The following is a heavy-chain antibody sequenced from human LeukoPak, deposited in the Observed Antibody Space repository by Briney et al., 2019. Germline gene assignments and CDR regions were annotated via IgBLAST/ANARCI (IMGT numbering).Heavy chain of an antibody. V-gene: IGHV5-51*01. CDR3: VRTYDRSGHYFPDY. CDR2: IYPGDSDT. J-gene: IGHJ4*02. CDR1: GYNFPTYW. Sequence: GESLKISCKGSGYNFPTYWIGWVRQMPGKGLEWMGFIYPGDSDTKYSPSSQGQVSISVDESISTASLQWSSLKASDTAMYYCVRTYDRSGHYFPDYWGQGTLVTVSS. D-gene: IGHD3-22*01.